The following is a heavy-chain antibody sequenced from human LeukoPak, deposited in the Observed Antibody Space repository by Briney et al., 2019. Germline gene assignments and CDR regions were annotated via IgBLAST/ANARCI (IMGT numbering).Heavy chain of an antibody. CDR3: ARDLAREIRSDAFDI. Sequence: PSETLSLTCTVSGGSISSGGYYWTWIRQHPGKGLEWIGYVYYTETTYYSPSLKSRVTISVDTSKNQFSLKLSSVTAADTAVYYCARDLAREIRSDAFDIWGQGTMVTVSS. CDR1: GGSISSGGYY. V-gene: IGHV4-31*03. D-gene: IGHD1-26*01. CDR2: VYYTETT. J-gene: IGHJ3*02.